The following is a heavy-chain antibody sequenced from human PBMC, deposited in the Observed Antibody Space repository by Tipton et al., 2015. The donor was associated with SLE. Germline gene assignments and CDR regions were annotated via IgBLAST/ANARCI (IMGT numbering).Heavy chain of an antibody. CDR2: IYYSGST. CDR3: AREGITIRAFDI. V-gene: IGHV4-59*11. CDR1: GGSISSHY. Sequence: TLSLTCTVSGGSISSHYWSWIRQPPGKGLEWIGYIYYSGSTNYNPSLKSRVTMSVDTSKNQFSLKLSSVTAADTAVYYCAREGITIRAFDIWGQGTMVTVSS. J-gene: IGHJ3*02. D-gene: IGHD3-10*01.